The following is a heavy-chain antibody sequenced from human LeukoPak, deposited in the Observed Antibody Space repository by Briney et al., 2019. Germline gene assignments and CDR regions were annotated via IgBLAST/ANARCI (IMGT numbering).Heavy chain of an antibody. J-gene: IGHJ4*02. CDR1: GYTFTSYY. D-gene: IGHD3-22*01. Sequence: RASVKVSCNASGYTFTSYYMHWVRQAPGQGLEWMGRIIPILGIANYAQKFQGRVTITADKSTSTAYMELSSLRSEDTAVYYCARELDSSGYYYWGQGTLVTVSS. V-gene: IGHV1-69*04. CDR3: ARELDSSGYYY. CDR2: IIPILGIA.